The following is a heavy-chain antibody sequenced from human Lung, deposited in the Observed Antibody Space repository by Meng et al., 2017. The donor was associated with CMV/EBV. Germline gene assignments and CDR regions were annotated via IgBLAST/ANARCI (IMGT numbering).Heavy chain of an antibody. Sequence: ESGPALVTPSETLSLTCAVSGDSITNHNWWAWVRQPPGKGLEWIGEIPHRGSSAYNPSLKSRVSMSIDKSKNQFSLKLTSVTAADTAVYHCLRRSGGSVWGQGTLVTVSS. CDR1: GDSITNHNW. CDR2: IPHRGSS. D-gene: IGHD3-10*01. CDR3: LRRSGGSV. V-gene: IGHV4-4*02. J-gene: IGHJ1*01.